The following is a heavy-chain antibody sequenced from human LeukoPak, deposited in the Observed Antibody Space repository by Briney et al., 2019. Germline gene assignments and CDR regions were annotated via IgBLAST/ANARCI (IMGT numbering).Heavy chain of an antibody. Sequence: SVKVSCKASVGTFSSYAISWVRQAPGQGLEWMGGIIPIFGTANYAQKFQGRVTITADESTSTAYMELSSLRSEDTAVYYCARVKIAVAAYSGAYYYYGMDVWGQGTTVTVSS. V-gene: IGHV1-69*01. J-gene: IGHJ6*02. CDR3: ARVKIAVAAYSGAYYYYGMDV. CDR2: IIPIFGTA. D-gene: IGHD6-19*01. CDR1: VGTFSSYA.